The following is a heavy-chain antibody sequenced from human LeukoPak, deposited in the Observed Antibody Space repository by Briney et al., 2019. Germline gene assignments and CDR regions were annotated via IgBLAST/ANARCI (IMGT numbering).Heavy chain of an antibody. D-gene: IGHD3-10*01. V-gene: IGHV4-39*07. Sequence: PSETLSLTCTVSGGSISSSSYYWGWIRQPPGKGLEWIGSIYYSGSTYYNPSLKSRVTISVDTSKNQFSLKLSSVTAADTAVYYCARNGGFGQYDYWGQGTLVTVSS. J-gene: IGHJ4*02. CDR2: IYYSGST. CDR1: GGSISSSSYY. CDR3: ARNGGFGQYDY.